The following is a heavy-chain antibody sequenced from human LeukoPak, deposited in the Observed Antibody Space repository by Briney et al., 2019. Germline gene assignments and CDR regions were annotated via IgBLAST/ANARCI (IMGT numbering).Heavy chain of an antibody. CDR1: GFTFSSYA. V-gene: IGHV3-30-3*01. D-gene: IGHD6-19*01. Sequence: GGSLRLSCAASGFTFSSYAMHWVRQAPGKGLEWVAVISYDGSNKYYADSVKGRFTISRDNSKNTLYLQMNSLRAEDTAVYYCAKGPLIEVAGTTWDHWGQGTLVTVSS. CDR3: AKGPLIEVAGTTWDH. J-gene: IGHJ4*02. CDR2: ISYDGSNK.